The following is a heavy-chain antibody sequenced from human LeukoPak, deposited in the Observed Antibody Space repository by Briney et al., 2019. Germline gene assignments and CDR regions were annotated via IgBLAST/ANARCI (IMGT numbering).Heavy chain of an antibody. D-gene: IGHD3-10*01. CDR2: INPNSGGT. CDR3: ARGRALVWFGESPALFDY. CDR1: GYTFTDYY. J-gene: IGHJ4*02. Sequence: ASVKVSCKASGYTFTDYYMHWVRQAPGQGLEWMGWINPNSGGTNYAQKFQGRVTMTRDTSISTPYMELSSLRSDDTAVYYCARGRALVWFGESPALFDYWGQGTLVTVSS. V-gene: IGHV1-2*02.